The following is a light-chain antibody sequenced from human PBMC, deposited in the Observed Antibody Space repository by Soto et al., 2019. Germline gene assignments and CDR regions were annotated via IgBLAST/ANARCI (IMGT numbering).Light chain of an antibody. Sequence: DIHMTQSPASLSASVGDRVTITCRASQSISSYLNWYQQKPGKAPKLLIYAASSLQSGVPSRFSGSGSGTEFTLIISNLQPDDFATYYCQQFKDYVWTFGQGTKVDI. CDR2: AAS. V-gene: IGKV1-39*01. CDR3: QQFKDYVWT. J-gene: IGKJ1*01. CDR1: QSISSY.